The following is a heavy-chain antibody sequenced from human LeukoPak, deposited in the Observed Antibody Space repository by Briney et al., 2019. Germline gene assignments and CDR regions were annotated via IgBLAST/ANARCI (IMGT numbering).Heavy chain of an antibody. CDR2: INSDGSWT. CDR1: GSYW. V-gene: IGHV3-74*01. J-gene: IGHJ4*02. CDR3: VSFYETY. D-gene: IGHD2/OR15-2a*01. Sequence: GGSLRLSCAASGSYWMHWVRQAPGKGLVWVSRINSDGSWTSYADSVKGRFTISKDNAKNTVYLQMNNLRAEDTAVYYCVSFYETYWGRGTLVTVSS.